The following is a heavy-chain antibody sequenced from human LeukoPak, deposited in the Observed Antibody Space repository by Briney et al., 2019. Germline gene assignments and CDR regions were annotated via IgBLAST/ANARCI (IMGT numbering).Heavy chain of an antibody. V-gene: IGHV4-39*01. D-gene: IGHD2-8*01. J-gene: IGHJ4*02. Sequence: SVTLSLTCTVSGGSISSSSFYWGWIRQSPGKGLEWIGSIYDTGSTYYNPSLKSRVTISLDTSKNQFSLRLTSVTAADTAVYHCARLKGTNGVCYPDYWGQGTLGTVSS. CDR1: GGSISSSSFY. CDR2: IYDTGST. CDR3: ARLKGTNGVCYPDY.